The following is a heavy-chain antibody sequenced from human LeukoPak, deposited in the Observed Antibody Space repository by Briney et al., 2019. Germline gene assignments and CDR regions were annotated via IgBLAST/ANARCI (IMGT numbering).Heavy chain of an antibody. CDR1: GFTVSSNY. CDR3: AKVGYYDSSGYYGRGWFDP. Sequence: GGSLRLSCAASGFTVSSNYMSWVRQAPGKGLEWVSVIYSGGSTYYADSVKGRFTTSRDNSKNTLYLQMNSLRAEDTAVYYCAKVGYYDSSGYYGRGWFDPWGQGTLVTVSS. V-gene: IGHV3-53*01. J-gene: IGHJ5*02. D-gene: IGHD3-22*01. CDR2: IYSGGST.